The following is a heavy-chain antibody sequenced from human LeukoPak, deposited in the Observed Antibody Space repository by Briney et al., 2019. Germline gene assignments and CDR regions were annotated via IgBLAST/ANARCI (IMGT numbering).Heavy chain of an antibody. J-gene: IGHJ4*02. D-gene: IGHD6-13*01. Sequence: SETLSLTCTVSGGSISSSSYYWGWLRQPPGKGLEWIGSIYYSGSTYYNPSLKSRVTISVDTSKNQFSLKLSSGTAADTAVYYCARTRRWPNFDYWGQGTLVTVSS. V-gene: IGHV4-39*01. CDR2: IYYSGST. CDR1: GGSISSSSYY. CDR3: ARTRRWPNFDY.